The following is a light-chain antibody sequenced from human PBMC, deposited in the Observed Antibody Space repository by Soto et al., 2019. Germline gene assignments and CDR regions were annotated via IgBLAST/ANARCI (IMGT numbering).Light chain of an antibody. Sequence: QSVLTQPASVSGSPGQSITISCTGTSSDVGSYNLVSWYQQHPGKALKLMIYEGSKGPSGVSNRFSGSKSGNTAPLTISGLQAEDEADYYCCSYAGSSTLVFGGGTKVTVL. J-gene: IGLJ2*01. V-gene: IGLV2-23*01. CDR1: SSDVGSYNL. CDR3: CSYAGSSTLV. CDR2: EGS.